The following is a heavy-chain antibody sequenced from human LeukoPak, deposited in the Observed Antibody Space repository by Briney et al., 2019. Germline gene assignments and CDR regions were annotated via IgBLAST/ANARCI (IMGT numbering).Heavy chain of an antibody. D-gene: IGHD4-17*01. CDR2: ISGTGTST. Sequence: GGSLRFSCAASGFTFTDYAMSWVRQAPGKGLESISVISGTGTSTYYADSVKGRFTISRDNSRNTLYLQMNSLRAENTTVYYCAKGHSDYGTGFDLWGRGTLVTVSS. V-gene: IGHV3-23*01. J-gene: IGHJ4*02. CDR3: AKGHSDYGTGFDL. CDR1: GFTFTDYA.